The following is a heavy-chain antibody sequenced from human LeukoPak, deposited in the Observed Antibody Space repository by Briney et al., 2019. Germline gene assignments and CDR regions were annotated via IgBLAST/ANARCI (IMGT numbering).Heavy chain of an antibody. CDR3: ARRVYYYDSSGPWGYYFDY. CDR1: VGSISSSSYY. D-gene: IGHD3-22*01. V-gene: IGHV4-39*01. J-gene: IGHJ4*02. Sequence: SETLSLTCTVSVGSISSSSYYWGWIRQPPGKGLEWTGSIYYSGSTYYNPSLKSRVTISVDTSKNKFSLKLSFVPAADTAVYYCARRVYYYDSSGPWGYYFDYWGQGTLVTVSS. CDR2: IYYSGST.